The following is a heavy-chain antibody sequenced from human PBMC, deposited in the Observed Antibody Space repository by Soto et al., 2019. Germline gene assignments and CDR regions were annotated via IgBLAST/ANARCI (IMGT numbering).Heavy chain of an antibody. CDR3: ATYFRSQNWFDP. CDR1: GGTFSSYA. Sequence: ASVKVSCKASGGTFSSYAISWVRQAPGQGLEWMGGIIPIFGTANYAQKFQGRVTITADESTSTAYMELSSLRSEDTAVYYCATYFRSQNWFDPWGQGTLVTGLL. D-gene: IGHD1-26*01. J-gene: IGHJ5*02. CDR2: IIPIFGTA. V-gene: IGHV1-69*13.